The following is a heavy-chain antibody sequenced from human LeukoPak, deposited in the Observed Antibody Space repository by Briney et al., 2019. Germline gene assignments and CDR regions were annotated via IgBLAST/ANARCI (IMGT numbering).Heavy chain of an antibody. CDR3: ARRGYASSWSFDY. CDR1: GGSISVYY. D-gene: IGHD6-13*01. J-gene: IGHJ4*02. Sequence: SETLSLTCTVSGGSISVYYWNWVRQPPGKGLEWIGYIYYSGSTKYNPSLKSRVTISVDTSKNQFSLKLSSVTAADTAVYYCARRGYASSWSFDYWGQGTLVTVSS. V-gene: IGHV4-59*08. CDR2: IYYSGST.